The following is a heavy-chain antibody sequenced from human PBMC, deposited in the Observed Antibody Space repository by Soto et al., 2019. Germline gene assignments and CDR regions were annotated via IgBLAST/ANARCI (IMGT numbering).Heavy chain of an antibody. V-gene: IGHV1-8*01. CDR2: MNPNSGNT. CDR1: GYTFTSYD. J-gene: IGHJ4*02. CDR3: ARGPAYLTSSSSPFYCDY. D-gene: IGHD6-6*01. Sequence: QVQLVQSGTEVKKPGASVRFACKSSGYTFTSYDLNWVRQATGQGLEWMGWMNPNSGNTGFAQQLQCRVTMTRSTSINTAYLELSSLRSEDTAMYYCARGPAYLTSSSSPFYCDYWGQGSLVTVSS.